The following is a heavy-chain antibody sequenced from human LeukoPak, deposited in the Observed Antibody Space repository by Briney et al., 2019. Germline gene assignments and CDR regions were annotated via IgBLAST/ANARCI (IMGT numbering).Heavy chain of an antibody. Sequence: GGSLRLSCAASAFSLSAYNMNWVRQAPGKGLEWVSSISSRSRDVYYADSVKGRFTISRDNTKSSLFLQMDSLRAEDTAVYYCASTIVTTVYPPGWYFDLWGRGTQVTVSS. CDR3: ASTIVTTVYPPGWYFDL. CDR1: AFSLSAYN. D-gene: IGHD4-17*01. CDR2: ISSRSRDV. J-gene: IGHJ2*01. V-gene: IGHV3-21*06.